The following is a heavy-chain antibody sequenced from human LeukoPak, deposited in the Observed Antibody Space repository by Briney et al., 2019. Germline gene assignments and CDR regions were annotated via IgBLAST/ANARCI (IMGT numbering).Heavy chain of an antibody. Sequence: GGSLRLSCAASGFSFNSYWMHWVRQVPGKGLVWVSRISSDGSTTSYADSVKGRFTISRDNAKNTLYLQMNSLRAEDTALYYCARGSGNYYTRFDYWGQGTLVTVSS. CDR1: GFSFNSYW. V-gene: IGHV3-74*01. CDR2: ISSDGSTT. D-gene: IGHD3-10*01. J-gene: IGHJ4*02. CDR3: ARGSGNYYTRFDY.